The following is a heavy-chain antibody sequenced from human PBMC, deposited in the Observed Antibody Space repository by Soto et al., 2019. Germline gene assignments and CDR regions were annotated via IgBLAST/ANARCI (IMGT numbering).Heavy chain of an antibody. V-gene: IGHV3-74*01. CDR1: GFISSSYW. J-gene: IGHJ4*02. Sequence: EVQLVESGGNVLQPGGSLRLSFAASGFISSSYWMHWVRQAPGKGLVWVSRINRDGSRTDYADSVKGRFAVSRDNAKNTVLLQMNSLRADDTAVYYCARGVNGYYYVDYWGQGPLVTVSS. CDR2: INRDGSRT. CDR3: ARGVNGYYYVDY. D-gene: IGHD2-8*01.